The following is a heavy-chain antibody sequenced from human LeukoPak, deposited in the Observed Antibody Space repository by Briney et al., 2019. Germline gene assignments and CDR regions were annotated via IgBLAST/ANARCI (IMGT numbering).Heavy chain of an antibody. D-gene: IGHD6-19*01. Sequence: PSETLSLTCTVSGGSISSYYWSWIRQPPGKGLEWIGYIYYSGSTNYNPSLKSRVTISVDTSKNQFSLKLSSVTAADTAVYYCARLPTVAGRASWGQGTLVTVSS. J-gene: IGHJ5*02. CDR1: GGSISSYY. V-gene: IGHV4-59*08. CDR3: ARLPTVAGRAS. CDR2: IYYSGST.